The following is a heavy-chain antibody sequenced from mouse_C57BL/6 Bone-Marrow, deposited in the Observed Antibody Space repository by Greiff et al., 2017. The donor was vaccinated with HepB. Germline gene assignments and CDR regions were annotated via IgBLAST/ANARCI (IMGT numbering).Heavy chain of an antibody. CDR1: GFTFSDYY. D-gene: IGHD2-4*01. Sequence: EVKLVESEGGLVQPGSSMKLSCTASGFTFSDYYMAWVRQVPEKGLEWVANINYDGSSTYYLDSLKSRFIISRDNAKNILYLQMSSLKSEDTATYYCARDRLLDYWGQGTTLTVSS. V-gene: IGHV5-16*01. J-gene: IGHJ2*01. CDR3: ARDRLLDY. CDR2: INYDGSST.